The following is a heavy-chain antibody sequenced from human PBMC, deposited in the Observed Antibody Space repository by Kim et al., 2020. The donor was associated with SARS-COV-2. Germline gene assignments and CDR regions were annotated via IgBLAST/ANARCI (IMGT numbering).Heavy chain of an antibody. CDR3: AKGSAYSGYAFDI. J-gene: IGHJ3*02. D-gene: IGHD3-3*01. Sequence: SQTLSLTCAISGDSVSSNAAAWNWIRQSPSRGPEWLGRTYYRSKWDNDYAISVKSRITINPDTSENQFSLQLNSVTPEDTAVYYCAKGSAYSGYAFDIWGQGTMVTVSS. V-gene: IGHV6-1*01. CDR2: TYYRSKWDN. CDR1: GDSVSSNAAA.